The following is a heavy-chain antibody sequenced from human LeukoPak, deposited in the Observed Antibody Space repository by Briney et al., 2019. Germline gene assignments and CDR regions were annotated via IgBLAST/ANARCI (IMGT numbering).Heavy chain of an antibody. D-gene: IGHD6-6*01. V-gene: IGHV4-4*07. CDR3: ARGVEYSSSSGFIY. J-gene: IGHJ4*02. CDR1: GGSTSSYY. Sequence: SETLSLTCTVSGGSTSSYYWSWIRQPAGKGLEWIGRIYTSGSTNYNPSLKSRVTMSVDTSKNQFSLKLSSVTAADTAVYYCARGVEYSSSSGFIYWGQGTLVTVSS. CDR2: IYTSGST.